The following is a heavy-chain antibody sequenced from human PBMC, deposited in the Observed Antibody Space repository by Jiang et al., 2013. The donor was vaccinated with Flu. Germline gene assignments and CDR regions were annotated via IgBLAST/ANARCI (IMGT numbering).Heavy chain of an antibody. CDR1: GYTFTSYD. D-gene: IGHD6-19*01. CDR2: MNPNSGNT. Sequence: SGAEVKKPGASVKVSCKASGYTFTSYDINWVRQATGQGLEWMGWMNPNSGNTGYAQKFQGRVTMTRNTSISTAYMELSSLRSEDTAVYYCARDLYSSGWSEGSGWFDPWGQGTLVTVSS. J-gene: IGHJ5*02. V-gene: IGHV1-8*01. CDR3: ARDLYSSGWSEGSGWFDP.